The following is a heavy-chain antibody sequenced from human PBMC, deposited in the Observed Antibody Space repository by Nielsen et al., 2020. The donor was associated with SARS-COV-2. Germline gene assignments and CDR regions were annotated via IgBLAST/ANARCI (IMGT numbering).Heavy chain of an antibody. D-gene: IGHD3-10*01. Sequence: GGSLRLSCAASGFTFSSYDMHWVRQATGKGLEWVSAIGTAGDTYYPGSVKGRFTISRENAKNSLYLQMNSLRAGDTAVYYCARVPYGRSGSYYYGMDVWGQGTTVTVSS. CDR1: GFTFSSYD. CDR2: IGTAGDT. V-gene: IGHV3-13*01. CDR3: ARVPYGRSGSYYYGMDV. J-gene: IGHJ6*02.